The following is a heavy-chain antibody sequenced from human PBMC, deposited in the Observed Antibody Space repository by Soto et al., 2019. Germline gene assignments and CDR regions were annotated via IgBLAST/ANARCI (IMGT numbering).Heavy chain of an antibody. CDR3: LYGMDV. Sequence: PGGSLRLSCAASGFTFSSYSMNWVRQAPGKGLEWVSSIKSSSSYVYYADSVRGRFTISRDNAKNSLYLQMKSLRAEDTAVYYCLYGMDVWGQGTTVTVSS. J-gene: IGHJ6*02. CDR2: IKSSSSYV. V-gene: IGHV3-21*01. CDR1: GFTFSSYS.